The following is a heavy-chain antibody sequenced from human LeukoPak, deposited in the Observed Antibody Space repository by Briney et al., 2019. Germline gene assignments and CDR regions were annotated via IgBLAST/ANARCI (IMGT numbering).Heavy chain of an antibody. V-gene: IGHV4-59*01. CDR3: ASTPLSGYYQNWFDP. D-gene: IGHD3-3*01. CDR2: IYYSGST. CDR1: GGSISSYY. J-gene: IGHJ5*02. Sequence: SETLSLTCTVSGGSISSYYWSWIRQPPGKGLEWIGYIYYSGSTNYNPSLKSRVTISVDTSKNQFSLKLSSVTAADTAVYYCASTPLSGYYQNWFDPWGQGTLVTVSS.